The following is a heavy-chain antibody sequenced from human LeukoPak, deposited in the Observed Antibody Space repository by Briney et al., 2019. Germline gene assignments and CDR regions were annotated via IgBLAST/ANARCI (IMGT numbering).Heavy chain of an antibody. J-gene: IGHJ4*02. CDR1: GGSISSYY. V-gene: IGHV4-59*01. Sequence: PSGTLSLTCTVSGGSISSYYWSWIRQPPGKGLEWIGYIYYSGSTNYNPSLKSRVTISVDTSKNQFSLKLSSVTAADTAVYYCARVGGGYYDILTGRYYFDYWGQGTLVTVSS. CDR2: IYYSGST. CDR3: ARVGGGYYDILTGRYYFDY. D-gene: IGHD3-9*01.